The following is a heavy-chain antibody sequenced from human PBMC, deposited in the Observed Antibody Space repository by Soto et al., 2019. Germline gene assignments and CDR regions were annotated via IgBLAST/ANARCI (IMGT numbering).Heavy chain of an antibody. V-gene: IGHV1-69*13. CDR1: GGTFSSYA. CDR2: IIPIFGTA. D-gene: IGHD3-9*01. Sequence: SVKVSCKASGGTFSSYAISWVRQAPGQGXEWMGGIIPIFGTANYAQKFQGRVTITADESTSTAYMELSSLRSEDTAVYYCARVGKGSSNYDILTGYYASRFDPWGQGSLVTVSS. CDR3: ARVGKGSSNYDILTGYYASRFDP. J-gene: IGHJ5*02.